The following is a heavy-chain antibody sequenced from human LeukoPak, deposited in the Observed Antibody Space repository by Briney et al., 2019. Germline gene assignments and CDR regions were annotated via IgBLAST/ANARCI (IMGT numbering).Heavy chain of an antibody. CDR2: IYYSGST. CDR3: ARDLFDQLLLSRGNAFDI. CDR1: GGSISSSSYY. D-gene: IGHD2-2*01. J-gene: IGHJ3*02. V-gene: IGHV4-39*07. Sequence: SETLSLTCTVSGGSISSSSYYWGWIRQPPGKGLEWIGSIYYSGSTYYNPSLKSRVTISVDTSKNQFSLKLSSVTAADTAVYYCARDLFDQLLLSRGNAFDIWGQGTMVTVSS.